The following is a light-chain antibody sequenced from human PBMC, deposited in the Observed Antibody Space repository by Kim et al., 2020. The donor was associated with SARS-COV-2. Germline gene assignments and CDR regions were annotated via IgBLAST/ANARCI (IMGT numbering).Light chain of an antibody. CDR1: RSVRGL. J-gene: IGKJ5*01. CDR3: QQRLSWPIT. Sequence: LSRGERAPSSCRASRSVRGLVAWYHKKRGQAPRLLFCDASNRAAGIPARFSGSGSGADFTLTISSLEPEDFAVYYCQQRLSWPITFGQGTRLEIK. V-gene: IGKV3-11*01. CDR2: DAS.